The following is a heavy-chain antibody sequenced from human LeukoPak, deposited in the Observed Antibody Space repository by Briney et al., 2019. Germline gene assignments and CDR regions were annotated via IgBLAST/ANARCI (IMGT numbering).Heavy chain of an antibody. V-gene: IGHV4-30-4*08. Sequence: KPSETLSLTCTVSGGSISSGDYYWSWIRQPPGKGLEWIGYIYYSGSTYYNPSLKSRVTISVDTSKTQFSLKLSSVTAADTAVYYCARPALIQLWSSRWYFDLWGRGTLVTVSS. CDR1: GGSISSGDYY. D-gene: IGHD5-18*01. CDR3: ARPALIQLWSSRWYFDL. J-gene: IGHJ2*01. CDR2: IYYSGST.